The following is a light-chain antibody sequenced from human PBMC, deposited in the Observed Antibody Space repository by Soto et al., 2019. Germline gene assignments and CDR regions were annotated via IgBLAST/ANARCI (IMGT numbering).Light chain of an antibody. CDR3: SSHAGSNHWL. V-gene: IGLV2-8*01. J-gene: IGLJ2*01. CDR1: SSDVGGYDV. Sequence: QSVLTQPPSASGSRGQSVTISCTGTSSDVGGYDVVSWYQQHPGKAPKLLIYEVTKRPSGVPDRFSGPKSGNTASLTVSGLQAEDEADYYCSSHAGSNHWLFGGGTKVTVL. CDR2: EVT.